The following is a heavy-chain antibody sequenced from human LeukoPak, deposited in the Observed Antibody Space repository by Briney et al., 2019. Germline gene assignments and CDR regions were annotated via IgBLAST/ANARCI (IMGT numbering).Heavy chain of an antibody. Sequence: GGSLRLSCAASGFTFSSYAMHWVRQAPGKGLEWAAVISYDGSNKYYADSVKGRFTISRDNAKNSLYLQMNSLRAEDTAVYYCARLQYSSSLDAFDIWGQGTMVTVSS. V-gene: IGHV3-30*07. J-gene: IGHJ3*02. CDR2: ISYDGSNK. CDR3: ARLQYSSSLDAFDI. D-gene: IGHD6-6*01. CDR1: GFTFSSYA.